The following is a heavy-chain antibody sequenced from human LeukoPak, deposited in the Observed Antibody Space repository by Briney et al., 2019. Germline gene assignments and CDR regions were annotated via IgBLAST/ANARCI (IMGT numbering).Heavy chain of an antibody. CDR1: GYSFTDYY. V-gene: IGHV1-2*02. D-gene: IGHD5-18*01. CDR2: VNHKSGAP. CDR3: ARPTRSGGSGYESFDY. J-gene: IGHJ4*02. Sequence: ASVKVSCKAPGYSFTDYYIHWVRQVPGQGLEWMGWVNHKSGAPNVAQKFQGRVTMTRDTSISTAYMEVSSLRSDDTAVYYCARPTRSGGSGYESFDYWGQGTLVTVSS.